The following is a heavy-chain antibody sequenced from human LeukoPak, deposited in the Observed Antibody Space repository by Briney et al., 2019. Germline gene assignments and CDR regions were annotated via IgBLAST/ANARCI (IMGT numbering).Heavy chain of an antibody. CDR1: GYTFTSYG. CDR2: ISAYNGTT. Sequence: ASVKVTCKASGYTFTSYGISWVRQAPGQGLEWMGWISAYNGTTNYAQKLQGRVTMTTDTSTSTAYMELRSLRSDDTAVYYCARASVHYDILTGYYRSNWFDPWGQGTLVTVSS. D-gene: IGHD3-9*01. V-gene: IGHV1-18*01. J-gene: IGHJ5*02. CDR3: ARASVHYDILTGYYRSNWFDP.